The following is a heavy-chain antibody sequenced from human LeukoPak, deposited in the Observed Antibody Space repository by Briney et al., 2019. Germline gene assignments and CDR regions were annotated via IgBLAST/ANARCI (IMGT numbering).Heavy chain of an antibody. D-gene: IGHD5-24*01. J-gene: IGHJ4*02. CDR1: GFTVSSNY. CDR2: IYGGGNI. V-gene: IGHV3-53*01. Sequence: GGSLRLSCAASGFTVSSNYMNWVRQAPGKGLEWVSVIYGGGNIYYADSVKGRFNISRDNSKHTLYLQMNSLRAEDTAVYYCARGAGYNYPYYFDYWGQGSLVTVSS. CDR3: ARGAGYNYPYYFDY.